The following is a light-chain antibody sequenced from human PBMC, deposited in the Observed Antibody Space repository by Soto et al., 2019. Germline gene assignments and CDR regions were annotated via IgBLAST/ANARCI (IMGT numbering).Light chain of an antibody. CDR3: SSFAVSNNVV. CDR2: EVT. J-gene: IGLJ2*01. V-gene: IGLV2-8*01. CDR1: DSDVVVYNF. Sequence: QSALTQPPSASGSPGQSVTFSCTGTDSDVVVYNFVSWYQQHPGKAPKLMIYEVTKRPSGVPDRFSGSKSGNTASLTVSGLQAEDEADYYCSSFAVSNNVVFGGGTKLTVL.